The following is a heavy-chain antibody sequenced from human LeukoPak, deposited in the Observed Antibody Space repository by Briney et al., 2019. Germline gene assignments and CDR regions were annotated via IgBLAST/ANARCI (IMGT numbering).Heavy chain of an antibody. V-gene: IGHV4-38-2*02. CDR1: GYSISSGYY. Sequence: SETLSLTCTVSGYSISSGYYWGWIRQPPGKGLEWIGSIYHSGSTYYNPSLKSRVTISVDTSKNQFSLRLRSVTAADTAVYYCARGSRRVRGGYYYYYMDVWGKGTTVTVSS. CDR3: ARGSRRVRGGYYYYYMDV. CDR2: IYHSGST. D-gene: IGHD3-10*01. J-gene: IGHJ6*03.